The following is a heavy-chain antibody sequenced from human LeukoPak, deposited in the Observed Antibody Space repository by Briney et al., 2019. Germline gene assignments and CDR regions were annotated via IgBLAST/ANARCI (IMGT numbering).Heavy chain of an antibody. CDR2: IYYSGST. CDR1: GGSISSHY. CDR3: ARDRAYYYDSSGTTGAFDI. Sequence: PSETLSLTCTASGGSISSHYWSWIRQPPGKGLEWIGYIYYSGSTNYNPSLKSRVTISVDTSKNQFSLKLSSVTAADTAVYYCARDRAYYYDSSGTTGAFDIWGQGTMVTVSS. D-gene: IGHD3-22*01. V-gene: IGHV4-59*11. J-gene: IGHJ3*02.